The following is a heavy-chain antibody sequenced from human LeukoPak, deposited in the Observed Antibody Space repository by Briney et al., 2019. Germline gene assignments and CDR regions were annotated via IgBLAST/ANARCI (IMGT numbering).Heavy chain of an antibody. CDR3: AKDRRGYSGYDSSFDY. J-gene: IGHJ4*02. Sequence: GGSLRLSCEASGVTFSSYVMSWVRQAPGKGLEWVSGISWNSGSIGYADSVKGRFTISRDNAKNSLYLQMNSLRAEDTALYYCAKDRRGYSGYDSSFDYWGQGTLVTVSS. CDR1: GVTFSSYV. V-gene: IGHV3-9*01. D-gene: IGHD5-12*01. CDR2: ISWNSGSI.